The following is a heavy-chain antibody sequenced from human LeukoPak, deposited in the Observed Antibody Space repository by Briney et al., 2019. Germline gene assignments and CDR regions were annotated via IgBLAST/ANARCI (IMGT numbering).Heavy chain of an antibody. CDR3: ARSIAVAGDYFDY. CDR2: ISSSGSSI. Sequence: PGGSLRLSCAASGFIFSDYYMSWIRQAPGKGLEWVSYISSSGSSIYYADSVKGRFTISRDNAKDSLYLQMNSLRAEDTAVYYCARSIAVAGDYFDYWGQGTLVTVSS. J-gene: IGHJ4*02. CDR1: GFIFSDYY. V-gene: IGHV3-11*01. D-gene: IGHD6-19*01.